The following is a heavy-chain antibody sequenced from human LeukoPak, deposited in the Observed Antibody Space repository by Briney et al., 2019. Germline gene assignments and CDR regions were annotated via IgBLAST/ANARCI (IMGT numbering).Heavy chain of an antibody. CDR2: IKQDGSDQ. D-gene: IGHD6-19*01. CDR3: ARDSSGWYVDY. J-gene: IGHJ4*02. CDR1: GFTFSSYW. V-gene: IGHV3-7*01. Sequence: GGSLRLSCAASGFTFSSYWMSWVRQAPGKGLEWVANIKQDGSDQSYVDSVKGRFTISRDNAKNSLYLQMNSLRAEDTAVYYCARDSSGWYVDYWGQGTLVTVSS.